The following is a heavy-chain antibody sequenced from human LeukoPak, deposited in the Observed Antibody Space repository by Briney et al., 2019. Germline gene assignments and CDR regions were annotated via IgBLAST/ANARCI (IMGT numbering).Heavy chain of an antibody. CDR1: NVSISSGSHY. CDR3: ARDRPDGITMIVVVQDAFDI. V-gene: IGHV4-61*02. J-gene: IGHJ3*02. Sequence: SETLSLTCTVSNVSISSGSHYWNWIRQPAGKGLEWIGRIYTSGNTNYNPSLKSRVSISVDTSKNQFSLKLSSVTAADTAVYYCARDRPDGITMIVVVQDAFDIWGQGTMVTVSS. CDR2: IYTSGNT. D-gene: IGHD3-22*01.